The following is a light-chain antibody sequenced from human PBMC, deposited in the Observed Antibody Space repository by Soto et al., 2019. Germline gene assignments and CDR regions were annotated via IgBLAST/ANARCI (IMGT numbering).Light chain of an antibody. CDR1: QGISNY. J-gene: IGKJ1*01. CDR3: MQGTHWPWT. Sequence: DIQMTQSPSSLSASVGDRVTITCRASQGISNYLAWYQQKPGKLPKLLIYAASTLQSGVPSRFSGSGSGTDFTLKISRVEAEDVGVYYCMQGTHWPWTFGQGTKVEIK. CDR2: AAS. V-gene: IGKV1-27*01.